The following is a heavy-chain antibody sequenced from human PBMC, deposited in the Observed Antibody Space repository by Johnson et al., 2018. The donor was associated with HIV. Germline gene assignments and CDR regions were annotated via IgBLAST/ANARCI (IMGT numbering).Heavy chain of an antibody. CDR1: GFTFSSYW. V-gene: IGHV3-7*02. CDR2: IKQDGSEK. D-gene: IGHD3-22*01. J-gene: IGHJ3*02. Sequence: VPLVESGGGVVPPGMSLRLSCAASGFTFSSYWMSWVRQAPGKGLEWVANIKQDGSEKYYVDSVKGRFTISRDNAKNSLYLQMNSLRAEDTAVYYCARLVSSSFTHAFEIWGQGTMVTVSS. CDR3: ARLVSSSFTHAFEI.